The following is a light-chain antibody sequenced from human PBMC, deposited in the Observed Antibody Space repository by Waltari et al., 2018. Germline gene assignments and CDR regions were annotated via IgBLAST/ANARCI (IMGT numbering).Light chain of an antibody. J-gene: IGLJ1*01. CDR3: QAWDSSTGV. Sequence: SYELTQPPSVSVSPGQTASIPCPGEKLGAQFAWWYPQKPGQSPVLVIYPDSKRPSGIPERFSGSNSGNTATLTISGTQAMDEADYYCQAWDSSTGVFGTGTKVTVL. CDR1: KLGAQF. V-gene: IGLV3-1*01. CDR2: PDS.